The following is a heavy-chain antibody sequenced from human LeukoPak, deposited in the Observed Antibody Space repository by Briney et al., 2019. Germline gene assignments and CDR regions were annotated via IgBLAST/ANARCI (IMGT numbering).Heavy chain of an antibody. CDR3: ARDGSGSDFVGVDY. CDR2: IKKDGSEK. Sequence: GGSLRLSCAASGFTFSSFWMSWVRQAPGKGLEWVANIKKDGSEKYYVDSVKGRFTISRDNARNSLYLQMNSLRVDDTAIYYCARDGSGSDFVGVDYWGQGTLVTVSS. J-gene: IGHJ4*02. V-gene: IGHV3-7*01. D-gene: IGHD5-12*01. CDR1: GFTFSSFW.